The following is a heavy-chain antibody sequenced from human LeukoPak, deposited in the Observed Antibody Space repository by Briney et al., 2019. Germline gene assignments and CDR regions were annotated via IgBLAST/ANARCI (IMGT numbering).Heavy chain of an antibody. CDR1: GGSFSSYY. J-gene: IGHJ5*02. CDR3: ARQGPAVAGTVVPHNWFDP. V-gene: IGHV4-39*01. CDR2: IYYSGST. Sequence: PSETLSLTCAVYGGSFSSYYWGWIRQPPGKGLEWIGSIYYSGSTYYNPSLKSRVTISVDTSKNQFSLKLSSVTAADTAVYYCARQGPAVAGTVVPHNWFDPWGQGTLVTVSS. D-gene: IGHD6-19*01.